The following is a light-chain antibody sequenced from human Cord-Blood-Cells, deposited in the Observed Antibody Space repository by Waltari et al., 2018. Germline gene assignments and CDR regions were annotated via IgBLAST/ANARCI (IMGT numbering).Light chain of an antibody. J-gene: IGLJ2*01. V-gene: IGLV2-18*02. Sequence: QSALTQPPSVSGSPGQSVTISCTGTSSDVGSYNRVSWYQQPPGTAPKLMIYEVSNRPSGVPDRFSGSKSGYTASLTISGLQAEDEADYYCSSYTSSSFVVFGGGTKLTVL. CDR3: SSYTSSSFVV. CDR2: EVS. CDR1: SSDVGSYNR.